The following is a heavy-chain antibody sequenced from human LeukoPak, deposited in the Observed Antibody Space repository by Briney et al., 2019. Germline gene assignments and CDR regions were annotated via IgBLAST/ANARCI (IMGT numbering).Heavy chain of an antibody. J-gene: IGHJ4*02. V-gene: IGHV4-59*01. Sequence: SETLSLTCTVSDDSISDYYRGWVRQPPGKGLEWIGYFHNSGTSTYNPSLKSRVTISADTSKNQFSLKLNSLTTADTAVYYCTRGAGWLIDYWGQGILVTVSS. D-gene: IGHD3-16*01. CDR1: DDSISDYY. CDR2: FHNSGTS. CDR3: TRGAGWLIDY.